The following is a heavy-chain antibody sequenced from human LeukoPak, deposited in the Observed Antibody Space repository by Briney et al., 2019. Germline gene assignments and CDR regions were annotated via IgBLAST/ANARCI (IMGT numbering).Heavy chain of an antibody. D-gene: IGHD4-23*01. J-gene: IGHJ4*02. CDR2: ISYDGSNK. Sequence: GGSLRLSCAASGFTFSSYGMHWVRQAPGKGLEWVAVISYDGSNKYYADSVKGRFTISRDNSRNTLSLQMDSLRAEDTAVYYCAKTSGGNYWGQGTLVTVSS. CDR1: GFTFSSYG. CDR3: AKTSGGNY. V-gene: IGHV3-30*18.